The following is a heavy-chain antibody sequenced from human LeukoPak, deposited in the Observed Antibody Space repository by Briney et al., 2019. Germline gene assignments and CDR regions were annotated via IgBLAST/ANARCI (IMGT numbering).Heavy chain of an antibody. CDR3: ARRRFVGAAMVPIPRNDAFDI. CDR1: GYTFTSYA. Sequence: ASVKVSCKASGYTFTSYAMHWVRQAPGQRLEWMGWINAGNGNTKYSQKFQGRVTITRDTCASTAYMELSSLRSEDTAVYYCARRRFVGAAMVPIPRNDAFDIWGQGTMVTVSS. J-gene: IGHJ3*02. CDR2: INAGNGNT. D-gene: IGHD5-18*01. V-gene: IGHV1-3*01.